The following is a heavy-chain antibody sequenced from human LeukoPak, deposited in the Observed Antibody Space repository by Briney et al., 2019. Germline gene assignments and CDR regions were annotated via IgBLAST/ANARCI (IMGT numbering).Heavy chain of an antibody. V-gene: IGHV1-2*02. CDR3: ARGEVAMAD. Sequence: ASVKVSCKASGYTFTNYFIHWVRLAPGQGLEWMGWINPNNGDTASAQNFQGRVTLTSDTSTRTAYMELRRLRSDDTAVYYCARGEVAMADWGQGARVTVSS. CDR2: INPNNGDT. J-gene: IGHJ4*02. D-gene: IGHD5-12*01. CDR1: GYTFTNYF.